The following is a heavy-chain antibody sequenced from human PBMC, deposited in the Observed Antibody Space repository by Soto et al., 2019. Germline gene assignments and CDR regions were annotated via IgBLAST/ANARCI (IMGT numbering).Heavy chain of an antibody. CDR1: GGTFSSYA. V-gene: IGHV1-69*06. Sequence: QVQLVQSGAEVKKPGSSVKVSCKASGGTFSSYAISWVRQAPGQGLEWMGGIIPIFGTANYAQKFQGRVTITADKSTSTAYMERSSLRSEDTAVYYCARGCSGGSCYSPFYGMDVWGQGTTVTVSS. CDR3: ARGCSGGSCYSPFYGMDV. D-gene: IGHD2-15*01. CDR2: IIPIFGTA. J-gene: IGHJ6*02.